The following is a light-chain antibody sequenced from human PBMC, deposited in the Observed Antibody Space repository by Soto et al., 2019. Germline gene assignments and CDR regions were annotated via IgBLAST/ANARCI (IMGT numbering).Light chain of an antibody. CDR3: QKYNNRWWT. J-gene: IGKJ1*01. Sequence: EIVMTQSPATLSVSPGERATLSCWASQSVSSNLAWYQQKPGQTPRLLIYGASTRATGIPARFSGSGSGTEFTITISSLQSEDFAVYYCQKYNNRWWTFGQGTKVDIK. V-gene: IGKV3-15*01. CDR1: QSVSSN. CDR2: GAS.